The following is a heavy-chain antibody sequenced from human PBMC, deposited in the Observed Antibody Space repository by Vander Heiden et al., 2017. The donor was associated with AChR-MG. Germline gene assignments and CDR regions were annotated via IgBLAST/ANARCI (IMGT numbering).Heavy chain of an antibody. J-gene: IGHJ4*01. D-gene: IGHD3-22*01. Sequence: QVQLVQSGAEVKKPGASVKVSCKASGYTFTSYDINWVRQATGQGLEWMGWMNPNSGNKGYAQKFQGRVTMTRNTSISTAYMELSSLRSEETAVYYCARALYYYDSSGYPSPNDYWGHGTLVTVSS. V-gene: IGHV1-8*01. CDR2: MNPNSGNK. CDR3: ARALYYYDSSGYPSPNDY. CDR1: GYTFTSYD.